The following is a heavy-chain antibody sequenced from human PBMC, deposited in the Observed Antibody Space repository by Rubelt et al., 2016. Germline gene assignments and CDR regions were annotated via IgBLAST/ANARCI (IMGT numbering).Heavy chain of an antibody. CDR3: VRRTFCGGDCYRFDP. V-gene: IGHV4-4*07. Sequence: SVSGGSISSYYWSWIRQPAGKGLEWIGRMYTSGSPNYNPSLKSRVSMSVDTSKGQFSLKLSSVTAADTALYYCVRRTFCGGDCYRFDPWGQGTLVTVSS. CDR2: MYTSGSP. CDR1: GGSISSYY. D-gene: IGHD2-21*01. J-gene: IGHJ5*02.